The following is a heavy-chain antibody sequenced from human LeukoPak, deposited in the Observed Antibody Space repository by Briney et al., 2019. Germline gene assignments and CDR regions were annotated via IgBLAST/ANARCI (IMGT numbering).Heavy chain of an antibody. Sequence: PSETLSLTCTVSGGSISSSTYYWGWIRQPPGRGLEWIGSIYYSGSTYYNPSLKSRVTISVDMSKNQFSLKLSSVTAADTAVYYCARHFGSSNWSYYYYYMDVWGKGATVTVSS. J-gene: IGHJ6*03. CDR3: ARHFGSSNWSYYYYYMDV. CDR2: IYYSGST. D-gene: IGHD6-13*01. CDR1: GGSISSSTYY. V-gene: IGHV4-39*01.